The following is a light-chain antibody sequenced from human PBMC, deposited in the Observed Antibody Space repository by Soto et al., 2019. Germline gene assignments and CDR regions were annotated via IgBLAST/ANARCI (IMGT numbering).Light chain of an antibody. V-gene: IGKV3-20*01. J-gene: IGKJ1*01. CDR3: QQYNKWPRT. CDR2: GAS. CDR1: QSVSSDY. Sequence: EIVLTQSPGTLSSSPGERATLSCRASQSVSSDYLAWYQQKPGQAPRLLIYGASSRATGIPDRFSGSGSGADFTLTISRLEPEDFAVYYCQQYNKWPRTFGQGTKVDI.